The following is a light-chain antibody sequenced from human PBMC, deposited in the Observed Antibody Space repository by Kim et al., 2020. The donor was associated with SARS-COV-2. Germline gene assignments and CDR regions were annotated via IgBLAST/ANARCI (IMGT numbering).Light chain of an antibody. Sequence: DIQMTQSPSSLSASVGDRVTITCQASQDISNYLNWYQQKPGKAPKLLIYDASNLETGVPSRFSGSGSGTDFTFTISSLQPEDIATYYCQQYDKLPPGYTLGQGTKLEI. J-gene: IGKJ2*01. V-gene: IGKV1-33*01. CDR3: QQYDKLPPGYT. CDR2: DAS. CDR1: QDISNY.